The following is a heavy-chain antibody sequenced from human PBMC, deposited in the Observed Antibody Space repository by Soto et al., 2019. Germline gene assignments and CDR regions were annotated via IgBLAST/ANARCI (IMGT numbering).Heavy chain of an antibody. CDR3: ARGGRDVDTANPEGYYYYYGMDV. V-gene: IGHV3-74*01. J-gene: IGHJ6*02. Sequence: LRLSCVTSGFTFSNYWMHWVRQAPGKGLVWVSRIYRGETYYADSVKGRFTISRDNSKNTLYLQMNSLRAEDTAVYYCARGGRDVDTANPEGYYYYYGMDVWGQGTTVTVSS. D-gene: IGHD5-18*01. CDR2: IYRGETY. CDR1: GFTFSNYW.